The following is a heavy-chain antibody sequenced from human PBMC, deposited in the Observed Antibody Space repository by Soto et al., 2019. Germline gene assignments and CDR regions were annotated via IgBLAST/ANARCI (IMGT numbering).Heavy chain of an antibody. V-gene: IGHV1-18*04. J-gene: IGHJ5*02. CDR2: ISPYNGNT. D-gene: IGHD2-2*01. CDR3: LIEALGVYASWFGP. CDR1: GYTFTTYS. Sequence: ASVKVSCKASGYTFTTYSINWVRQAPGQGLEWMGWISPYNGNTNYAQNFQGRVTMTTDTSTSTAYMELRSLKSDDTAVYYCLIEALGVYASWFGPWGQGTLVTVSS.